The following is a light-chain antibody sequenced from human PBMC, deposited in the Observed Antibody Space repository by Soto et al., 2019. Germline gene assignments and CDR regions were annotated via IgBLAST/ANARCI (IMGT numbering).Light chain of an antibody. V-gene: IGKV1-39*01. CDR2: AAS. CDR1: QTTGNF. Sequence: DIQMTQSPSSLSASVGDRVTITCRARQTTGNFLNWYQQKPGKAPKLLIYAASTLESGVPSRFSGSGAGTGFTLTINTLQPEDFATYYCQQSYSAHLYTFGQGTKLEIK. J-gene: IGKJ2*01. CDR3: QQSYSAHLYT.